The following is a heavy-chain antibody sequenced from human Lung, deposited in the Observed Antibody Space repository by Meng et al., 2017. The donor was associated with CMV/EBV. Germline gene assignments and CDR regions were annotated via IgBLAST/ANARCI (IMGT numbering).Heavy chain of an antibody. D-gene: IGHD3-22*01. CDR2: INDSGST. V-gene: IGHV4-34*01. CDR3: ARGQRISMMFVIMSTYFDY. Sequence: SFSHYCWTWIRQPPGKGLEWIGEINDSGSTNFNPSLKSRVTISVDASKNQFSLKLNSVTAADTAVYYCARGQRISMMFVIMSTYFDYWSQGTLVTVSS. CDR1: SFSHYC. J-gene: IGHJ4*02.